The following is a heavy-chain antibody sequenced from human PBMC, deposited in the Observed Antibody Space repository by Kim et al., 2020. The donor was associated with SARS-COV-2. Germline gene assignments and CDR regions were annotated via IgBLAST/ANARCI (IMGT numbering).Heavy chain of an antibody. CDR1: GGSISDSSYY. CDR2: IYYTGNT. D-gene: IGHD3-10*02. CDR3: ARLTRFGEVGFVDS. Sequence: SETLSLTCSVSGGSISDSSYYWGWIRQPPGKGLEWIGSIYYTGNTYYNPSLKSRVTMSVHTSKNQFSLILSSVTAADTAVYYCARLTRFGEVGFVDSWGQGTLVTVSS. J-gene: IGHJ4*02. V-gene: IGHV4-39*01.